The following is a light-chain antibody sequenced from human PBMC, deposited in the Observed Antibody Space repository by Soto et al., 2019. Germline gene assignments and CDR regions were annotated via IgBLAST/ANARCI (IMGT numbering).Light chain of an antibody. CDR1: RSISNN. Sequence: EIVMTHSPATLSVSPGLRSTRSCRASRSISNNVAWSQQKPGQAPRLPLYDASNRATGIPARFSGSGSGTDFTLTINSLETEDSAAYYCQQRSNWHSITFGQGTRLEIK. J-gene: IGKJ5*01. V-gene: IGKV3-11*01. CDR2: DAS. CDR3: QQRSNWHSIT.